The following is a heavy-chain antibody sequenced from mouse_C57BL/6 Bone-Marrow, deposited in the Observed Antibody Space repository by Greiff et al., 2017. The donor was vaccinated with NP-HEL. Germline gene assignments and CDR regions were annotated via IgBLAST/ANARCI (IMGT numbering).Heavy chain of an antibody. Sequence: EVQGVESGGGLVQPGGSMKLSCAASGFTFSDAWMDWVRQSPEKGLEWVAEIRNKANNHATYYAESVKGRFTISRDDSKSSVYLQMNSLRAEDTGIYYCTLGVLTSYYAMDYWGQGTSVTVSS. CDR2: IRNKANNHAT. D-gene: IGHD3-3*01. CDR3: TLGVLTSYYAMDY. V-gene: IGHV6-6*01. J-gene: IGHJ4*01. CDR1: GFTFSDAW.